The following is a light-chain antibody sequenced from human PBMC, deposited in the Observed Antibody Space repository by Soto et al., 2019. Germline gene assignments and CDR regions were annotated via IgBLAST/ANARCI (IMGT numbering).Light chain of an antibody. CDR1: QSVRSNY. V-gene: IGKV3-11*01. Sequence: IVLTQSPATLSVSPGERATLSCRASQSVRSNYLAWYQQKPGQAPRLLIYDASNRATGIPARFSGSESGTDFTLTISSLEPEDFAVYYCQHGGTFGQGTRLEIK. CDR2: DAS. CDR3: QHGGT. J-gene: IGKJ5*01.